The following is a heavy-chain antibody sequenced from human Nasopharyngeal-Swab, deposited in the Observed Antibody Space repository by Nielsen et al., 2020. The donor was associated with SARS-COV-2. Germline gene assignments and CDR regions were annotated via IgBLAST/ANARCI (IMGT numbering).Heavy chain of an antibody. CDR1: DGSIRSSSYY. J-gene: IGHJ3*01. Sequence: SNTWPLPGTVLDGSIRSSSYYWCWIRQPPGKGLEWIGSIYYSGNTYYKPSLKRRATISVNTSKNQFSLKLSSVTAADTAVYYCARQANRDAFDVWGQGTMVTVSS. CDR3: ARQANRDAFDV. V-gene: IGHV4-39*01. CDR2: IYYSGNT.